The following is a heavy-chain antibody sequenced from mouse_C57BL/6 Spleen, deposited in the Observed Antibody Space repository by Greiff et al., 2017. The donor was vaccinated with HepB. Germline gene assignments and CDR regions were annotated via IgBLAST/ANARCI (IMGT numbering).Heavy chain of an antibody. J-gene: IGHJ2*01. D-gene: IGHD1-1*01. CDR1: GYAFSSSW. V-gene: IGHV1-82*01. CDR3: ARGNYYGSTFDY. CDR2: IYPGDGDT. Sequence: VKLMESGPELVKPGASVKISCKASGYAFSSSWMNWVKQRPGKGLEWIGRIYPGDGDTNYNGKFKGKAPLTADKSSSTAYMQLSSLTSEDSAVYFCARGNYYGSTFDYWGQGTTLTVSS.